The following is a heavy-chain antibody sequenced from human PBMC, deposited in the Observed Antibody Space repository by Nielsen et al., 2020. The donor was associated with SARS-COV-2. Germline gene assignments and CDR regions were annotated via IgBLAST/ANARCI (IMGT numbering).Heavy chain of an antibody. CDR1: GYTLTELS. V-gene: IGHV1-18*01. Sequence: ASVKVSCKVSGYTLTELSMHWVRQAPGKGLEWMGWISAYNGNTNYAQKLQGRVTMTTDTSTSTAYMELRSLRSDDTAVYYCARGRVHVCWQNLVCEYGMDVWGQGTTVTVSS. D-gene: IGHD2-8*01. CDR2: ISAYNGNT. CDR3: ARGRVHVCWQNLVCEYGMDV. J-gene: IGHJ6*02.